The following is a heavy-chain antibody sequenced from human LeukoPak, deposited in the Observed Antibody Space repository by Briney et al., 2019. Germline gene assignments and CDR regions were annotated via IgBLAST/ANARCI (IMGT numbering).Heavy chain of an antibody. CDR1: GFTFSNYA. J-gene: IGHJ4*02. D-gene: IGHD4-23*01. Sequence: PGGSLRLSCVASGFTFSNYAMSWVRQAPGKGLEWVSGFSGSTTYYADSVKGRFAISRDNSKNALYLQMNSLRVEDTAVYYCARGRPHGNDYWGQGTLVTVSS. CDR3: ARGRPHGNDY. V-gene: IGHV3-23*01. CDR2: FSGSTT.